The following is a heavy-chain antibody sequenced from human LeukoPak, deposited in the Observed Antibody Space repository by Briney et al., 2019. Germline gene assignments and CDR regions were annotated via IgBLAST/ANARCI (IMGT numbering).Heavy chain of an antibody. D-gene: IGHD1-14*01. V-gene: IGHV3-53*01. CDR2: LYSDGNT. J-gene: IGHJ4*02. CDR1: GFTSIPND. CDR3: ARGVEPLAANTLAY. Sequence: PGGFLRLSCAASGFTSIPNDMTWVRQAPGKGLEWVSVLYSDGNTKYADSVQGRFTISRDNSKNTLYLEMNSLSPDDTAVYYCARGVEPLAANTLAYWGQGTLVTVSS.